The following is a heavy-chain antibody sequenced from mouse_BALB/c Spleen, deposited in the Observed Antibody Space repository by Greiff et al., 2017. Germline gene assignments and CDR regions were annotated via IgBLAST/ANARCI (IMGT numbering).Heavy chain of an antibody. J-gene: IGHJ2*01. CDR2: ISSGGGNT. V-gene: IGHV5-9*03. CDR1: GFTFSSYT. Sequence: DVMLVESGGGLVKPGGSLKLSCAASGFTFSSYTMSWVRQTPEKRLEWVATISSGGGNTYYPDSVKGRFTISRDNAKNNLYLQMSSLRSEDTALYYCARDYYGSSLDYWGQGTTLTVSS. CDR3: ARDYYGSSLDY. D-gene: IGHD1-1*01.